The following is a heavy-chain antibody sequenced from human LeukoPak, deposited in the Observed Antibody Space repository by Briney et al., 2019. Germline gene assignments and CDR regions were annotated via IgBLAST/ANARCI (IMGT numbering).Heavy chain of an antibody. Sequence: SETLSLTCAVSGYSISSGYYWGWIRQPPGKGLEWIGSIYHSGSTYYKPSLKSRVTISVDTSKNQFSLKLSSVTAADTAVYYCARVIQGSSALMVFDYWGQGTLVTVSS. D-gene: IGHD6-6*01. CDR2: IYHSGST. CDR1: GYSISSGYY. V-gene: IGHV4-38-2*01. CDR3: ARVIQGSSALMVFDY. J-gene: IGHJ4*02.